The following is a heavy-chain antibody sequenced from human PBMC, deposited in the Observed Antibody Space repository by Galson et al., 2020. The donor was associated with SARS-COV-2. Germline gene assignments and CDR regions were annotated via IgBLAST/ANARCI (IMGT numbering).Heavy chain of an antibody. Sequence: GGSLRLSCAASGFTFSSYAMSWVRQAPGKGLEWVSAISGSGGSTYYADSVKGRFTISRDNSKNTLYLQMNSLRAEDTAVYYCAKDPVSSYYYGSGSLNYYYYGMDVWGQGTTVTVSS. CDR3: AKDPVSSYYYGSGSLNYYYYGMDV. V-gene: IGHV3-23*01. CDR2: ISGSGGST. CDR1: GFTFSSYA. J-gene: IGHJ6*02. D-gene: IGHD3-10*01.